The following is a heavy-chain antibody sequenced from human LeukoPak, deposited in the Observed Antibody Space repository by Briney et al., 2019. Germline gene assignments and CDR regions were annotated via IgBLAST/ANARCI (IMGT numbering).Heavy chain of an antibody. J-gene: IGHJ4*02. D-gene: IGHD4-17*01. CDR1: GGSISSYY. CDR2: IYYSGST. CDR3: ARSDYGDYVNY. Sequence: SETLSLTCTVSGGSISSYYWSWIRQPPGKGLEWIGYIYYSGSTNYNPSLKSRVTISVDTSKNQFSLKLSSVTAADTAVYYCARSDYGDYVNYWDQGTLVTVSS. V-gene: IGHV4-59*08.